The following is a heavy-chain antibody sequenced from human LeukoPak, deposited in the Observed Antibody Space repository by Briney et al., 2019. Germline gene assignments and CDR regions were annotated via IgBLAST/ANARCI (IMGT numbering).Heavy chain of an antibody. CDR1: GYTFTDYY. D-gene: IGHD2-2*02. J-gene: IGHJ4*02. Sequence: ASVKVSCKASGYTFTDYYMHWVRQAPGQGLEWMGWINPNSGGTNYAQKFQGRVTMTRYTSISTAYMELSRLRFDNTAVYYCARAGCRSTSCYTSLVYWGQGTLVTVSS. V-gene: IGHV1-2*02. CDR3: ARAGCRSTSCYTSLVY. CDR2: INPNSGGT.